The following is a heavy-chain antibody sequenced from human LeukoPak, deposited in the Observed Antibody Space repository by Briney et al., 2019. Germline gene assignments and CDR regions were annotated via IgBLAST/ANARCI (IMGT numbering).Heavy chain of an antibody. J-gene: IGHJ4*02. V-gene: IGHV3-53*01. Sequence: GGSLRLSCAASGFIVSSNYMNRVRQAPGKGLEWVAVVYSGGSTYYADSVKGRFTISRDNSKNTVFLQMNSLRAEDTAEYYCARGDDYGGAWYYFDYWGQGTLVTVSS. CDR1: GFIVSSNY. CDR3: ARGDDYGGAWYYFDY. CDR2: VYSGGST. D-gene: IGHD4-23*01.